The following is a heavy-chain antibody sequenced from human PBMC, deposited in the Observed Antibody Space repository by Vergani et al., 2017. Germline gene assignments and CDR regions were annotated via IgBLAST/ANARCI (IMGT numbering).Heavy chain of an antibody. CDR2: FDHEDGKS. Sequence: QVQLVQSGAEVREPGASVKVSCQVSGYSLTELSLHWVRQAPGKGLEWMGGFDHEDGKSIYAQNFQGIVTMTEDASTDKGYMELSSLRSEDTAIYYCTVAGGAPLRLDTWGQGTLVTVSS. D-gene: IGHD1-26*01. CDR3: TVAGGAPLRLDT. CDR1: GYSLTELS. V-gene: IGHV1-24*01. J-gene: IGHJ5*02.